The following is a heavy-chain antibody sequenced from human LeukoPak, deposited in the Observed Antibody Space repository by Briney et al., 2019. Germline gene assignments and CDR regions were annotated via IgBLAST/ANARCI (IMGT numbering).Heavy chain of an antibody. CDR1: GYTFTSYA. D-gene: IGHD3-22*01. J-gene: IGHJ4*02. CDR2: ISAYNGNT. V-gene: IGHV1-18*01. CDR3: ARDQGQYYYDSSGYFPTSPDNPAH. Sequence: GASVKVSCKASGYTFTSYAMHWVRQAPGQGLEWMGWISAYNGNTNYAQKLQGRVTMTTDTSTSTAYMELRSLRSDDTAVYYCARDQGQYYYDSSGYFPTSPDNPAHWGQGTLVTVSS.